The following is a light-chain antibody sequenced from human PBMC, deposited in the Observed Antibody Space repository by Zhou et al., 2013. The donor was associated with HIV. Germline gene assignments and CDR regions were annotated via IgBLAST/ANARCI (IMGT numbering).Light chain of an antibody. CDR3: QDYGDSSKT. Sequence: DVQLTQSPPTLSASVGDNVTITCRASRSVGPWLAWYQQKPGGAPKLLVYQASTLESRVPSRFSGRGSGAEFHLSIVSLQPDDFATYYCQDYGDSSKTFGRGTRVEMK. CDR2: QAS. CDR1: RSVGPW. J-gene: IGKJ4*02. V-gene: IGKV1-5*03.